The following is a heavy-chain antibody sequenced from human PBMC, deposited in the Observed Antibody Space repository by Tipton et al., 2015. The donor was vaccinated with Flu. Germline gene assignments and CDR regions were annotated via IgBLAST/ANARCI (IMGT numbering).Heavy chain of an antibody. CDR2: IIPIFGTT. J-gene: IGHJ4*02. D-gene: IGHD2-2*01. Sequence: QSGPEVKKPGSSLKVSCKASGGTFRSYAVSWLRQAPGQGLEWMGRIIPIFGTTNYAQKFQGRVTITADESTSTAYMELSSLNSEDTAMYYCARGYCSSTSCFYFDYWGQGTLVTVSS. V-gene: IGHV1-69*15. CDR3: ARGYCSSTSCFYFDY. CDR1: GGTFRSYA.